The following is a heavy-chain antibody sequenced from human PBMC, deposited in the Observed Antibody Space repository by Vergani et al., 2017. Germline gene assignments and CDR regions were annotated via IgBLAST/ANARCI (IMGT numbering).Heavy chain of an antibody. D-gene: IGHD2-2*01. J-gene: IGHJ6*02. CDR1: GFTVSSNY. Sequence: EVQLLESGGNLIQPGGSLRLSCGASGFTVSSNYMSWVRQAPGKGLEWVSVIYSGGSTYSADSVKGRFTISRDNSKNTLYLQMNSLRAEDTAVYYCARAYCSSTSCHPYYYGMDVWGQGTTVTVSS. CDR2: IYSGGST. CDR3: ARAYCSSTSCHPYYYGMDV. V-gene: IGHV3-66*02.